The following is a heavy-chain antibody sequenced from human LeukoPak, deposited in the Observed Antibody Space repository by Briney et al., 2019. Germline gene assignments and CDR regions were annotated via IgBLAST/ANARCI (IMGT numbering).Heavy chain of an antibody. CDR1: GGTFSSYA. V-gene: IGHV1-69*05. Sequence: GASVKVSCKASGGTFSSYAISWVRQAPGQGLEWMGRIIPIFGTANYAQKFQGRVTITTDESTSTAYMELSSLRSEDPAEYYCARRRESSGLIFDYWGRGTLVTVSS. CDR3: ARRRESSGLIFDY. J-gene: IGHJ4*02. D-gene: IGHD6-19*01. CDR2: IIPIFGTA.